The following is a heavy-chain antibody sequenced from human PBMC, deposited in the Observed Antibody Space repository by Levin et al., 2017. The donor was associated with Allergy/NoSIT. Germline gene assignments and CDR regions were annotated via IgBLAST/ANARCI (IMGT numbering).Heavy chain of an antibody. V-gene: IGHV3-64D*06. D-gene: IGHD2-8*01. CDR3: VKGGGSPWSSGFDY. CDR2: ISSNGGST. CDR1: GFTFSSYA. Sequence: GGSLRLSCSASGFTFSSYAMHWVRQAPGKGLDYVSTISSNGGSTYYADSVKGRFTISRDTSRNTLYLQMSSLKAEDTAVYYCVKGGGSPWSSGFDYWGQGTLVTVSS. J-gene: IGHJ4*02.